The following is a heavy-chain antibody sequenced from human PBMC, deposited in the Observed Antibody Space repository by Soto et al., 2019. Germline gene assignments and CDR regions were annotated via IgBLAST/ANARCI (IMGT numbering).Heavy chain of an antibody. J-gene: IGHJ4*02. V-gene: IGHV4-59*08. CDR2: IYYSGST. CDR1: GGSISSYY. CDR3: ARIIDDYGDYKTFDY. D-gene: IGHD4-17*01. Sequence: SETLSLTCTVSGGSISSYYWSWIRQPPGKGLEWIGYIYYSGSTNYNPSLKSRVTISVDTSKNQFSLKLSSVTAADTAVYYCARIIDDYGDYKTFDYWGQGTLVTVSS.